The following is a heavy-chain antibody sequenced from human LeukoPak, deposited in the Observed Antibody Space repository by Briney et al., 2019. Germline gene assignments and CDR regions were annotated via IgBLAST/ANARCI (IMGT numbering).Heavy chain of an antibody. CDR2: INHSGST. J-gene: IGHJ6*02. D-gene: IGHD3-3*01. CDR1: GGSFSGYY. Sequence: SETLSLTCAVYGGSFSGYYWSWIRQPPGKGLEWIGEINHSGSTNYNPSLKGRVTISVDTSKNQFSLKLSSVTAADTAVYYCARDTLYPHLRFLVFRRNYYYGMDVWGQGTTVTVSS. V-gene: IGHV4-34*01. CDR3: ARDTLYPHLRFLVFRRNYYYGMDV.